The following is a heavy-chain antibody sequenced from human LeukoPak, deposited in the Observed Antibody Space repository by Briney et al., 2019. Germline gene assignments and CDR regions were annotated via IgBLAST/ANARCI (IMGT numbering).Heavy chain of an antibody. CDR1: GVTFTGYA. D-gene: IGHD3-10*01. J-gene: IGHJ4*02. CDR3: AKLGGSSRSGYYVDY. V-gene: IGHV3-23*01. CDR2: ISGGSSSI. Sequence: GGSLRLSWAASGVTFTGYAMSCVRQAPGKGLEWVSDISGGSSSIYYADSVKGRFTISRDNSKNTLFLQMDSLRADDTAVYYCAKLGGSSRSGYYVDYWGQGTLVTVSS.